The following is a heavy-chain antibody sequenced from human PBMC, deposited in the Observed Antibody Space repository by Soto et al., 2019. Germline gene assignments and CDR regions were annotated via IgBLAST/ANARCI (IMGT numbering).Heavy chain of an antibody. Sequence: GASVKVSCKASGYTFTNYGILWLRRAPGQGLEWMGWISTYNGDTAYAQKIQDRVTLTRDISTSTAYMELRSLGSDDTAIYYCAILPHDTYEYDYWGQGTPVTVSS. CDR3: AILPHDTYEYDY. V-gene: IGHV1-18*04. CDR1: GYTFTNYG. CDR2: ISTYNGDT. D-gene: IGHD3-9*01. J-gene: IGHJ4*02.